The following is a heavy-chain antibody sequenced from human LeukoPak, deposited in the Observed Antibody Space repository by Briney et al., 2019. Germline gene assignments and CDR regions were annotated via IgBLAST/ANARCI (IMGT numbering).Heavy chain of an antibody. V-gene: IGHV4-30-2*01. CDR3: AREGVYYYGSGSYIIFDY. D-gene: IGHD3-10*01. J-gene: IGHJ4*02. CDR2: IYHSGST. Sequence: SETLSLTCAVSGGSISSGGYSWSWIRQPPGKGLEWIGYIYHSGSTYYNPSLKSRVTISVDRSKNQFSLKLSSVTAAATAVYYCAREGVYYYGSGSYIIFDYWGQGTLVTVSS. CDR1: GGSISSGGYS.